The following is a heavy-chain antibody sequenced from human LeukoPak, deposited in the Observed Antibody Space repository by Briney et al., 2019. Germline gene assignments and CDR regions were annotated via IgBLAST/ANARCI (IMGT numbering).Heavy chain of an antibody. J-gene: IGHJ4*02. D-gene: IGHD3-10*01. Sequence: SETLSLTCTVSGGSISSGGYYWSWIRQPPGKGLEWIGYIYHSGSTYYNPSLKSRVTISVDRSKNQFSLKLSSVTAADTAVYYCARDRGSRSSGSVGFDYWGQGTLVTVSS. CDR3: ARDRGSRSSGSVGFDY. CDR1: GGSISSGGYY. CDR2: IYHSGST. V-gene: IGHV4-30-2*01.